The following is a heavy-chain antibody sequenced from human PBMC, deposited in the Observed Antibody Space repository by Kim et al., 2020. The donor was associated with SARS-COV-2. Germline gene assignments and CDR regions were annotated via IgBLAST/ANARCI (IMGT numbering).Heavy chain of an antibody. CDR2: IYYSGST. Sequence: SETLSLTCTVSGGSISSYYWSWIRQPPGKGLEWIGYIYYSGSTNYNPSLKSRVTISVDTSKNQFSLKLSSVTAADTAVYYCARITPKSPVAGEEGVGAFDIWGQGTMVTVSS. CDR3: ARITPKSPVAGEEGVGAFDI. CDR1: GGSISSYY. J-gene: IGHJ3*02. V-gene: IGHV4-59*13. D-gene: IGHD6-19*01.